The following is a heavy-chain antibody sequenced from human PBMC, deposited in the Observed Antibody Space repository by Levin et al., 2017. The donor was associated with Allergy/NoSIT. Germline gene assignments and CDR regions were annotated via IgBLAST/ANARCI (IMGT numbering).Heavy chain of an antibody. Sequence: KISCKASGGTFSSYAISWVRQAPGQGLEWMGGIIPIFGTANYAQKFQGRVTITADESTSTAYMELSSLRSEDTAVYYCARGGLKQLVRNYYYGMDVWGQGTTVTVSS. CDR1: GGTFSSYA. D-gene: IGHD6-13*01. CDR3: ARGGLKQLVRNYYYGMDV. J-gene: IGHJ6*02. V-gene: IGHV1-69*01. CDR2: IIPIFGTA.